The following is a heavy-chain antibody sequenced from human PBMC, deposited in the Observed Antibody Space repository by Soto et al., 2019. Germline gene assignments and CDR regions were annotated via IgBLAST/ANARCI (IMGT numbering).Heavy chain of an antibody. V-gene: IGHV1-69*11. CDR2: IVTIVDTS. J-gene: IGHJ4*02. CDR3: VRVVAIPGYPDN. CDR1: GGTFSSYA. D-gene: IGHD5-12*01. Sequence: QVQLVQSGAEVRQPASSVKVSCKTSGGTFSSYAISWVRQAPGQGLEWMGLIVTIVDTSTYAQKVQGRVTITADESTRTVYMELSSLRSDDTAVYYCVRVVAIPGYPDNWGQGTLVTVSS.